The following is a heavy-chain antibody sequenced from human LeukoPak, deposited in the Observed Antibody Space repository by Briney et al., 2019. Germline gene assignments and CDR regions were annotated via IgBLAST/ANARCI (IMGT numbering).Heavy chain of an antibody. CDR1: GYTFTGYY. CDR2: INPNSGGT. V-gene: IGHV1-2*02. CDR3: ARGHSIGYCSGGSCFSVYY. J-gene: IGHJ4*02. D-gene: IGHD2-15*01. Sequence: ASVKVSCKASGYTFTGYYMHWVRQAPGQGLEWMGWINPNSGGTNYAQKFQGRVTMTRDTSISTAYMELSRLRSDDTAVYYCARGHSIGYCSGGSCFSVYYWGQGTLVTVSS.